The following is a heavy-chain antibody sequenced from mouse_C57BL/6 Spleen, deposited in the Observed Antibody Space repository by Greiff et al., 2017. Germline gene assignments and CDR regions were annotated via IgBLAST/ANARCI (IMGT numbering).Heavy chain of an antibody. J-gene: IGHJ3*01. CDR1: GFTFSSYG. Sequence: EVHLVESGGDLVKPGGSLKLSCAASGFTFSSYGMSWVRQTPDKRLEWVATISSGGSYTYYPDSVKGRFTISRDNAKNTLYLQMSSLKSEDTAMYYCARHGSNWFAYWGQGTLVTVSA. CDR3: ARHGSNWFAY. D-gene: IGHD2-5*01. CDR2: ISSGGSYT. V-gene: IGHV5-6*01.